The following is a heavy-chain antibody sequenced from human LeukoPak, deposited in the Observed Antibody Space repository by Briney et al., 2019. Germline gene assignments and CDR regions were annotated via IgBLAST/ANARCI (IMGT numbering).Heavy chain of an antibody. CDR2: ISTSGST. Sequence: SQTLSLTCTVSGGSISSGSYYWSWIRQPAGKGLEWIGRISTSGSTNYNPSLKSRVTISVDTSKNQFSLKLISVTAADTAVYYCARGGWGSFDYWGQGTLVTVSS. J-gene: IGHJ4*02. CDR1: GGSISSGSYY. V-gene: IGHV4-61*02. D-gene: IGHD1-26*01. CDR3: ARGGWGSFDY.